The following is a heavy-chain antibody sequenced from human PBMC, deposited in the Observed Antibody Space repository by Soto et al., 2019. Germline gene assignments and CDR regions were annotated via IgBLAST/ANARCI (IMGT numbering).Heavy chain of an antibody. V-gene: IGHV1-3*01. J-gene: IGHJ6*02. CDR2: INAGNTNT. CDR1: GYTLISYT. CDR3: ARDLYSSSSRGYYYAMEV. D-gene: IGHD6-6*01. Sequence: WASVNVSCKASGYTLISYTINWVRQAPGQRLEWMGWINAGNTNTKYSQKFQGRVTITRDTSARTAYMELSSLRSEDTAVYYCARDLYSSSSRGYYYAMEVGGHGTTVTV.